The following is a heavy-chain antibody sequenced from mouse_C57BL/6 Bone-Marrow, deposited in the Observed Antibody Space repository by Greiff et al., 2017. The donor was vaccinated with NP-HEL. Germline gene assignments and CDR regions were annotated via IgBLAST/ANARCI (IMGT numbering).Heavy chain of an antibody. V-gene: IGHV14-3*01. J-gene: IGHJ3*01. Sequence: EVQLQQSVAELVRPGASVKLSCTASGFNIKNTYMHWVKQRPEQGLEWIGRIDPANGNTKYAPKFQGKATITADTSSNTAYLQLSSLTSEDTAIYYCANYDGSRGHWCAYWGQGTLVTVSA. D-gene: IGHD1-1*01. CDR2: IDPANGNT. CDR1: GFNIKNTY. CDR3: ANYDGSRGHWCAY.